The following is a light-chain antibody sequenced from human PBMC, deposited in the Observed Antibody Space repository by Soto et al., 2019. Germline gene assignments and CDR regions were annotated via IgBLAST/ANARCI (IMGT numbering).Light chain of an antibody. CDR3: ETGDRNTQR. J-gene: IGLJ3*02. V-gene: IGLV4-60*02. CDR1: SGHSSYS. Sequence: QPVLTQSSSASASLGSSVKLTCTLSSGHSSYSITWHQQQPGKAPRYLMKLEGSGSYNKRSGVPDRCSGSSSGADRYLTICSLHFADEGDYNGETGDRNTQRFCGGTKLTV. CDR2: LEGSGSY.